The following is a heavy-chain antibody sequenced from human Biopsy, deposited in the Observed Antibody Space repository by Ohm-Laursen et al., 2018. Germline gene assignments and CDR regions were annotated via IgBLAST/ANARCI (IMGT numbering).Heavy chain of an antibody. Sequence: SLRLSCAASGFTFSNYYMHWVRQAPGKGLLWVSRIKRDGTTTDYAESVMGRFTISRDNAKNTLYLQLKSLRDEDTAVYYCARYLKGVRTMYDNDAYGRTAFDNWGQGTLVTVSS. CDR3: ARYLKGVRTMYDNDAYGRTAFDN. CDR2: IKRDGTTT. CDR1: GFTFSNYY. D-gene: IGHD3-16*01. J-gene: IGHJ4*02. V-gene: IGHV3-74*01.